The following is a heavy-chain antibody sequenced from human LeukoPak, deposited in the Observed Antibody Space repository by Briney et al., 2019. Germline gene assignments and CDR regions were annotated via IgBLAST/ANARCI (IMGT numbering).Heavy chain of an antibody. CDR1: GGSFSGYY. Sequence: SETLSLTCAVYGGSFSGYYWSWIRQPPGKGLEWLGEINHSGSTNYNPSLKSRVTISVDTSKNQFSLKLSSVTAADTAVCYCARSRRYCSSTSCLNWFDPWGQGTLVTVSS. J-gene: IGHJ5*02. CDR3: ARSRRYCSSTSCLNWFDP. CDR2: INHSGST. D-gene: IGHD2-2*01. V-gene: IGHV4-34*01.